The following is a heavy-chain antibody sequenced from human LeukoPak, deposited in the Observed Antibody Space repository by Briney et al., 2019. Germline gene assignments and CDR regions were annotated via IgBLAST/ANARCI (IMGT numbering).Heavy chain of an antibody. CDR2: INTNTGNP. CDR3: AILMGATQSLAFDY. D-gene: IGHD1-26*01. J-gene: IGHJ4*02. Sequence: ASVKVSCKASGYTFTSYAMNWVRQAPGQGLEWMGWINTNTGNPTYAQGFTGRFVFSLDTSVSTAYLQISSLKAEDTAVYYCAILMGATQSLAFDYWGQGTLVTVSS. V-gene: IGHV7-4-1*02. CDR1: GYTFTSYA.